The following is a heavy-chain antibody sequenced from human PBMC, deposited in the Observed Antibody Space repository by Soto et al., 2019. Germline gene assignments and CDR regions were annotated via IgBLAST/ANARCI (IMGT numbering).Heavy chain of an antibody. J-gene: IGHJ5*02. CDR3: ASLPLYDDSSVDNWFDP. Sequence: GGSLRLSCAASGFTFSSYSMNWVRQAPGKGLEWVSYISSSSSTIYYADSVKGRFTISRDNAKNSLYLQMNSLRDEDTAVYYCASLPLYDDSSVDNWFDPWGQGTLVTVSS. CDR2: ISSSSSTI. V-gene: IGHV3-48*02. CDR1: GFTFSSYS. D-gene: IGHD3-22*01.